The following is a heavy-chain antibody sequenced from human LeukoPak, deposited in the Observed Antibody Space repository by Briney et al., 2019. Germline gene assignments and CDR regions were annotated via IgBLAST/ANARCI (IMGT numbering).Heavy chain of an antibody. CDR3: ATRGGVGAFDI. V-gene: IGHV3-30*03. Sequence: GGSLRLSCAASGFTFSSYGMHWVRQALGKGLEWVAVISIDGSNKYYADFVKGRFTISRDNSKNTLYLQMSSLKIEDTALYYCATRGGVGAFDIWGQGTMVSVSS. J-gene: IGHJ3*02. CDR1: GFTFSSYG. D-gene: IGHD3-10*01. CDR2: ISIDGSNK.